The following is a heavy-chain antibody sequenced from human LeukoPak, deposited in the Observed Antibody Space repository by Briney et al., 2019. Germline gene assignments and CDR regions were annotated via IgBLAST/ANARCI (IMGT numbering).Heavy chain of an antibody. V-gene: IGHV3-23*01. CDR2: TVSRGTT. Sequence: GGSLRLSCVASGFTFTSDATNWVRQAPGKGLEWVSSTVSRGTTQYADSVKGRFTVSRDTSKNTLYLQMNSLRADDTAVYYCAKCSTSAYTTGWCNWIDPWGQGTLVTVSS. CDR1: GFTFTSDA. J-gene: IGHJ5*02. CDR3: AKCSTSAYTTGWCNWIDP. D-gene: IGHD6-19*01.